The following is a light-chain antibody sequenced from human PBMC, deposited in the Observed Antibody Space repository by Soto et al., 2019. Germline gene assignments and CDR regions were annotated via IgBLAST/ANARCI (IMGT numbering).Light chain of an antibody. CDR2: AAS. Sequence: DIQMTQSPSSLSASVGDRVTITCRASQSISSYLSWYQQKPGKAPKLLIYAASSVQSGVPSRFSGSGLGTDFTLTFSSLQPEDSATYYCQQSYSTPPAFGQGTKVEIK. CDR1: QSISSY. CDR3: QQSYSTPPA. J-gene: IGKJ1*01. V-gene: IGKV1-39*01.